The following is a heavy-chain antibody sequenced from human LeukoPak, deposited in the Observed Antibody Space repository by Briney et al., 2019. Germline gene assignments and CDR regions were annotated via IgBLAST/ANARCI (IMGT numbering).Heavy chain of an antibody. Sequence: GGSLRLSCAASGFTFSSYGMHWVRQAPGKGLEWVAVIWYDGSNKYYADSVKGRFTISRDNSKNTLYLQMNSLRAEDTAVYYCAKRRIAARHFDYWGQGTLVTVSS. D-gene: IGHD6-6*01. CDR1: GFTFSSYG. J-gene: IGHJ4*02. CDR2: IWYDGSNK. V-gene: IGHV3-33*06. CDR3: AKRRIAARHFDY.